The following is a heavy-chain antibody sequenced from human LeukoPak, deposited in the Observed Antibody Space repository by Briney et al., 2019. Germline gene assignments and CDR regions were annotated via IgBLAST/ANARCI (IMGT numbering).Heavy chain of an antibody. CDR1: GGSISSSSYY. D-gene: IGHD3-3*01. Sequence: SETLSLTCTVSGGSISSSSYYWGWIRQPPGKGLEWIGSIYYSGSTNYNPSLKSRVTISVDTSMNQFSLKLSSVTAADTAVYYCARVLTIFGVVITDAFDIWGQGTMVTVSS. V-gene: IGHV4-39*07. CDR2: IYYSGST. J-gene: IGHJ3*02. CDR3: ARVLTIFGVVITDAFDI.